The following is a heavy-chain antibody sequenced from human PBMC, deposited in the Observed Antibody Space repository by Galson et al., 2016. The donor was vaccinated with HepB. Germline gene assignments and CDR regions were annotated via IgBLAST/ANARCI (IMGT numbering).Heavy chain of an antibody. V-gene: IGHV3-23*01. J-gene: IGHJ4*02. CDR2: ISGRGSST. D-gene: IGHD2-15*01. CDR3: AKVYCSGANCPAGSYYFDY. Sequence: SLRLSCAGSGFTFSSYAMSWVRQAPGMGLEWVSVISGRGSSTYYADSVKGRFTISRDNSKNTLFLHMNSLRAEDTAIYYCAKVYCSGANCPAGSYYFDYWGQGTLVTVSS. CDR1: GFTFSSYA.